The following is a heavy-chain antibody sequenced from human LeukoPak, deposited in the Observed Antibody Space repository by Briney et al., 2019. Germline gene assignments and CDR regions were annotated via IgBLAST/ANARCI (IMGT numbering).Heavy chain of an antibody. CDR2: ISWISGSI. V-gene: IGHV3-9*01. CDR1: GFTFDDYA. Sequence: GRSLRPSCAASGFTFDDYAMHWVRQAPGKGLEWVSGISWISGSIGYADSVKGRFTISRDNAKNSLYLQMNSLRAEDTALYYCAKDSGSYSYGVDYCGPGTLVTVSS. J-gene: IGHJ4*02. D-gene: IGHD5-18*01. CDR3: AKDSGSYSYGVDY.